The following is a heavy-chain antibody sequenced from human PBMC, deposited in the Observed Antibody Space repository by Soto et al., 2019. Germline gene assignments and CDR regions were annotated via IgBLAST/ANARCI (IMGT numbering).Heavy chain of an antibody. CDR2: INAGNGNT. D-gene: IGHD5-12*01. J-gene: IGHJ5*02. Sequence: GASVKVSCKASGYTFTSYAMHWVRQAPGQRLEWMGWINAGNGNTKYSQKFQGRVTITRDTSASTAYMELSSLRSGDTAVYYCARDRPGYSGYVFDPWGQGTLVTVSS. CDR1: GYTFTSYA. V-gene: IGHV1-3*01. CDR3: ARDRPGYSGYVFDP.